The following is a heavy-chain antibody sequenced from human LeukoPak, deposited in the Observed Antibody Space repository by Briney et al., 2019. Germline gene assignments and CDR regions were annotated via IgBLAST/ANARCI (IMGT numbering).Heavy chain of an antibody. D-gene: IGHD1-26*01. CDR1: VYTFTSYG. CDR3: ARDRPLSGSYAHYY. J-gene: IGHJ4*02. V-gene: IGHV1-18*01. CDR2: ISAYNENT. Sequence: AAVTVSCKASVYTFTSYGISWVRQARGQGVEWMGWISAYNENTNYAQKLQGRVPMTTATSRSTAYMELRSLRSDDTAIYYCARDRPLSGSYAHYYWGQGNLVTVSS.